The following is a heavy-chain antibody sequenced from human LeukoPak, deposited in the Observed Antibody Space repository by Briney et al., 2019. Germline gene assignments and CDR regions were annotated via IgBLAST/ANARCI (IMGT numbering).Heavy chain of an antibody. CDR3: AKDRVGATSSDAFDI. V-gene: IGHV3-66*01. J-gene: IGHJ3*02. CDR2: IYSGGST. D-gene: IGHD1-26*01. CDR1: GFTVSSNY. Sequence: GGSLRLSCAASGFTVSSNYMSWVRQAPGKGLEWVSVIYSGGSTYYADSVKGRFTISRDNSKNTLYVQMNSLRAEDTAVYYCAKDRVGATSSDAFDIWGRGTMVTVSS.